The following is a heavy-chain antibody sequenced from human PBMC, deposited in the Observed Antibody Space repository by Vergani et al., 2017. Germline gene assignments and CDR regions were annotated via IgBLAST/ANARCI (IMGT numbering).Heavy chain of an antibody. CDR1: GYSFTSYW. J-gene: IGHJ4*02. Sequence: EVQLVQSGAEVKTPGESLKISCKGSGYSFTSYWIGWVRQMPGKGLEWLGIMYPGDSDPRYSPSFQGQVTISADKSISTAYLKWSSLKASDTAMYYCARLVDTAMSGVSYFDYGGQGRLVTVSA. V-gene: IGHV5-51*03. CDR2: MYPGDSDP. CDR3: ARLVDTAMSGVSYFDY. D-gene: IGHD5-18*01.